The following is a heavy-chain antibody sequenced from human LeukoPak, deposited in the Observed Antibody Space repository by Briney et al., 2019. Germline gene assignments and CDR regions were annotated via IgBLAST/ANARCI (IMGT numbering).Heavy chain of an antibody. CDR1: GFTFDDYA. D-gene: IGHD3-22*01. J-gene: IGHJ3*02. Sequence: GRSLRLSCAASGFTFDDYAMHWVRQAPGKGLEWVSGISWNSGSIGYADSVKGRFTISRDNAKNSLYLQMNSLRAEDTALYYCAKDRGLGMIVVVSAFDIWGQGTMVTVSS. V-gene: IGHV3-9*01. CDR2: ISWNSGSI. CDR3: AKDRGLGMIVVVSAFDI.